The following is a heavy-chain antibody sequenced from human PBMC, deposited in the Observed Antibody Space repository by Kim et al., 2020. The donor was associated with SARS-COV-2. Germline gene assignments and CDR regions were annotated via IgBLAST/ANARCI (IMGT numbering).Heavy chain of an antibody. Sequence: GESLQISCKGSGYSFSTYWIGWVRQMPGKGLEWMGIIYPGDSDTRYSPSFQGQVTISADKSISTAYLQWSSLKASDSAMYYCARMSGYNFYYYGLDVWGQGTTVTVSS. CDR1: GYSFSTYW. J-gene: IGHJ6*02. CDR3: ARMSGYNFYYYGLDV. V-gene: IGHV5-51*01. CDR2: IYPGDSDT. D-gene: IGHD5-12*01.